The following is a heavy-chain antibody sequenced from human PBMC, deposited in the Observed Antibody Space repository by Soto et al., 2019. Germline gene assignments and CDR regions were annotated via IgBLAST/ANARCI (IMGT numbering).Heavy chain of an antibody. V-gene: IGHV1-18*01. J-gene: IGHJ4*02. Sequence: ASVKVSCKASGYTFTSYGISWVGQAAGQGLEWMGWISAYNGNTNYAQKLQGRVTMTTDTSTSTAYMELRSLRSDDTAVYYCARDSSFYSSLSVFEYLGQGTLFSVSS. CDR1: GYTFTSYG. CDR2: ISAYNGNT. D-gene: IGHD6-6*01. CDR3: ARDSSFYSSLSVFEY.